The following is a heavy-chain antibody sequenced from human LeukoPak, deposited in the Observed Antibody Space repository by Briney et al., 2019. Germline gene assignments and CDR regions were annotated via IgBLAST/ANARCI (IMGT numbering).Heavy chain of an antibody. D-gene: IGHD3-10*02. CDR3: AELGITMIGGV. Sequence: GGSLRLSCAASGFTFTNYEMNWVRQAPGKGLEWVSYISSSGSTIYYADSVKGRFTISRDNAKNSLYLQMNSLRAEDTAVYYCAELGITMIGGVWGKGTTVTISS. CDR1: GFTFTNYE. J-gene: IGHJ6*04. CDR2: ISSSGSTI. V-gene: IGHV3-48*03.